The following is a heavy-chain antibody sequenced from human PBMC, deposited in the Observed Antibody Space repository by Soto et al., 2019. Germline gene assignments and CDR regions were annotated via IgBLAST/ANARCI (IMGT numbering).Heavy chain of an antibody. CDR1: GYTFTSYG. V-gene: IGHV1-18*01. D-gene: IGHD3-22*01. J-gene: IGHJ3*01. CDR3: ARDQGAEYYDSSGYFV. Sequence: ASVKVSCKASGYTFTSYGISWVLQAPGQGLEWMGWISAYNGNTNYAQKLQGRVTMTTDTSTSTAYMELRSLRSDDTAVYYCARDQGAEYYDSSGYFVWGQGTMVTVSS. CDR2: ISAYNGNT.